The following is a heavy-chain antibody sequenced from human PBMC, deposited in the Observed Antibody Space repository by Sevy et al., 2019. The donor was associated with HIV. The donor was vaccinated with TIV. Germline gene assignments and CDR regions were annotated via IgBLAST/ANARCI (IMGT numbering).Heavy chain of an antibody. J-gene: IGHJ4*02. CDR3: AKGMTSIEEFDS. V-gene: IGHV3-23*01. Sequence: GGSLRLSCAASGFTFSNYVMSWVRQAPGKGLEWVSVISGSGVNTYYADSVKGRFTISRDNSKNTLYLQMNSLRAEDTAIYYCAKGMTSIEEFDSWGQGTLVTVSS. CDR2: ISGSGVNT. CDR1: GFTFSNYV. D-gene: IGHD2-21*02.